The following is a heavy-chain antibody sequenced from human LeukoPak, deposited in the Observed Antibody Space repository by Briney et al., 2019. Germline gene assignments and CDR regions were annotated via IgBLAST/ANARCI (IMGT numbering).Heavy chain of an antibody. CDR3: TTRMQQLVLNDY. CDR2: IKSETDGGTT. Sequence: GGSLRLSCAASGFTFSNAWMSWVRQAPGKGLEWVGRIKSETDGGTTDYAAPVKGRFTISRDDSKNTLYLQMNSLKTEDTAVYYCTTRMQQLVLNDYWGQGTLVTVSS. J-gene: IGHJ4*02. V-gene: IGHV3-15*01. CDR1: GFTFSNAW. D-gene: IGHD6-13*01.